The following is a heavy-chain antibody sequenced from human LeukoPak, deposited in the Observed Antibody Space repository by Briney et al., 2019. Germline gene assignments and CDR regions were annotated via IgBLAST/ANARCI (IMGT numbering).Heavy chain of an antibody. D-gene: IGHD3-16*02. V-gene: IGHV3-21*01. J-gene: IGHJ4*02. CDR1: GLTFSTFG. CDR2: ISFTSSYK. CDR3: ARGGGSYDYVWGSYRYVFDY. Sequence: GGSLRLSCVASGLTFSTFGMNWVRQAPGKGLEWVSSISFTSSYKYYADSVKGRFTISRDNAKNSLYLQMNSLRAEDTAVYYCARGGGSYDYVWGSYRYVFDYWGQGTLVTVSS.